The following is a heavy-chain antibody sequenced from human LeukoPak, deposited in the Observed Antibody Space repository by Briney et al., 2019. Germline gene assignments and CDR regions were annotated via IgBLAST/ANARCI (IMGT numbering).Heavy chain of an antibody. Sequence: QPGGSLRLSCVASGFPFNTYFMHWVRQAPGKGLEWVASIRYDGSNKYYADSVRGRLSISRDNSKETLYLQMNSLRTGDTAVYYCAKSRSNYDFWSAFHYWGQGALVTVSS. J-gene: IGHJ4*02. CDR2: IRYDGSNK. D-gene: IGHD3-3*01. CDR1: GFPFNTYF. CDR3: AKSRSNYDFWSAFHY. V-gene: IGHV3-30*02.